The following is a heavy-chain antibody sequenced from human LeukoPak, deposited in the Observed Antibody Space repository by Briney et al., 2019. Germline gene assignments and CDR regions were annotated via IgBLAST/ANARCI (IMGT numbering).Heavy chain of an antibody. V-gene: IGHV3-21*01. J-gene: IGHJ3*02. CDR3: ARDFDYCSSTSCHDAFDI. CDR1: GFTYRRYS. D-gene: IGHD2-2*01. Sequence: GGSLRLSCVASGFTYRRYSMNWVRQAPGKGLEWVSSISSSSSYIYYADSVKGRFTISRDNAKNSLYLQMNSLRAEDTAVYYCARDFDYCSSTSCHDAFDIWGQGTMVTVSS. CDR2: ISSSSSYI.